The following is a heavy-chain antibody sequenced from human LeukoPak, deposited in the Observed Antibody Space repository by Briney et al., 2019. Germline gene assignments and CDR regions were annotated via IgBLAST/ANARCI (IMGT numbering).Heavy chain of an antibody. CDR2: ISSSGSTI. Sequence: GGSLRLSCAASGFTFSSYEMNWVRQAPGKGLEWVSYISSSGSTIYYADSVKGRFTTSRDNAKNSLYLQMNSLRAEDTAVYYCARATWDPNYYYYMDVWGKGTTVTISS. CDR1: GFTFSSYE. V-gene: IGHV3-48*03. D-gene: IGHD1-26*01. J-gene: IGHJ6*03. CDR3: ARATWDPNYYYYMDV.